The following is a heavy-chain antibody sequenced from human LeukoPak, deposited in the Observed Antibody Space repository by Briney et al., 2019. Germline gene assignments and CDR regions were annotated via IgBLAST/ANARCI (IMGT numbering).Heavy chain of an antibody. Sequence: GGSLRLSCAASGFTFSNYNTQWVRDTPGKGVEWEAVISCDRTNKYYADSVKGRFTISRDNSKSTLYLQMNSLRAEDTAVYYCAKENDFVYWGQGTLVTVSS. J-gene: IGHJ4*02. CDR2: ISCDRTNK. V-gene: IGHV3-30*18. D-gene: IGHD3-3*01. CDR1: GFTFSNYN. CDR3: AKENDFVY.